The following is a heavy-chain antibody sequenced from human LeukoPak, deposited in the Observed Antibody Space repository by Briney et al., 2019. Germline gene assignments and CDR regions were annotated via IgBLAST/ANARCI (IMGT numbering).Heavy chain of an antibody. Sequence: GGSLRLSCAASGFTFSSYAMHWVRQAPGKGLEWVSYISSSGSTIYYADSVRGRFTISRDNAKNSLYLQMNSLRAEDTAVYYCARDFGVVMSVYYYGMDVWGQGTTVTVSS. V-gene: IGHV3-48*04. CDR1: GFTFSSYA. CDR3: ARDFGVVMSVYYYGMDV. D-gene: IGHD3-3*01. J-gene: IGHJ6*02. CDR2: ISSSGSTI.